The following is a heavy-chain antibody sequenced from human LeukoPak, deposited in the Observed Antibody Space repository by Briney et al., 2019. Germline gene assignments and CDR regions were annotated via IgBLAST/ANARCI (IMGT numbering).Heavy chain of an antibody. CDR2: IKQDGSEK. D-gene: IGHD6-19*01. V-gene: IGHV3-7*03. Sequence: PGGSLRLSCAASGFTFSSYWMSWVRQAPGKGLEWVANIKQDGSEKYYVDSVKGRFTISRDNSKNTLYLQMNSLRAEDTAVYYCAKDFSSGWPDAFDIWGQGTMVTVSS. CDR1: GFTFSSYW. CDR3: AKDFSSGWPDAFDI. J-gene: IGHJ3*02.